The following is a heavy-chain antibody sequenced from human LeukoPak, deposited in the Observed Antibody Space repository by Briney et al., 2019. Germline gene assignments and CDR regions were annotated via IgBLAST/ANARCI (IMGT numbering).Heavy chain of an antibody. V-gene: IGHV1-18*01. CDR3: ATFPLRYCSSTSCYLYYYYGMDV. CDR1: GYTFTSYG. D-gene: IGHD2-2*01. J-gene: IGHJ6*02. Sequence: ASVKVSCKASGYTFTSYGISWVRQAPGQGLEWMGWTSAYNGNTNYAQKLQGRVTMTTDTSTSTAYMELRSLRSDDTAVYYCATFPLRYCSSTSCYLYYYYGMDVWGQGTTVTVSS. CDR2: TSAYNGNT.